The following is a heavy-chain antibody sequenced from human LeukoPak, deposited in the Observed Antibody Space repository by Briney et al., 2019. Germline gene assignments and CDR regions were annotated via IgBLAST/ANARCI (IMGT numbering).Heavy chain of an antibody. CDR2: IFPGDSDT. D-gene: IGHD6-13*01. J-gene: IGHJ4*02. Sequence: GESLKISCKGSGYSFTSNWIGWVRQMPGKGLEWMGIIFPGDSDTRYSPAFQGQVTISADKSISTAYLQWSSLKASDTAMYYCARLDSSSWYYWGQGTLVTVSS. CDR1: GYSFTSNW. CDR3: ARLDSSSWYY. V-gene: IGHV5-51*01.